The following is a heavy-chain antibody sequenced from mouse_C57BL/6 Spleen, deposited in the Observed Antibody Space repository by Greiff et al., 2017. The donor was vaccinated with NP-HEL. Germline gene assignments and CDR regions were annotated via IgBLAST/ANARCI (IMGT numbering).Heavy chain of an antibody. J-gene: IGHJ4*01. Sequence: EVQLVESGGGLVQPKGSLKLSCAASGFSFNTYAMNWVRQAPGKGLEWVARIRSKSNNYATYYADSVKDRFTISRDDSESMLYLQMNNLKTEDTAMYYCVRSDYDYDESYAMDYWGQGTSVTVSS. CDR2: IRSKSNNYAT. CDR3: VRSDYDYDESYAMDY. CDR1: GFSFNTYA. V-gene: IGHV10-1*01. D-gene: IGHD2-4*01.